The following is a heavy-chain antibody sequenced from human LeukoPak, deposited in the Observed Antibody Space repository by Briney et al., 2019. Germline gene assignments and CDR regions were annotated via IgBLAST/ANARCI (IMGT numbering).Heavy chain of an antibody. D-gene: IGHD6-19*01. CDR2: IYPGDSDT. Sequence: GESLKISCQGSGYSFTSYWIGWVRQMPGKGLEWMGIIYPGDSDTRYSPSFQGQVTISADKSISTAYLQWSSLKASDTAMYYCASPGIAVAGPAHAFDIWGQGTMVTVSS. V-gene: IGHV5-51*01. J-gene: IGHJ3*02. CDR1: GYSFTSYW. CDR3: ASPGIAVAGPAHAFDI.